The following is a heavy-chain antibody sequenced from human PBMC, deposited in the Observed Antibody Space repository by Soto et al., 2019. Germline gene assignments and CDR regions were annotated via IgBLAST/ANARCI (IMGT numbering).Heavy chain of an antibody. CDR1: GFTFSSYS. J-gene: IGHJ4*02. V-gene: IGHV3-21*01. Sequence: EVQLVESGGGVVKPGGSLRLSCAASGFTFSSYSMNWVRQAPGKGLEWVSSISSSSSYIYYADSVKGRFTISRDNAKNSLYLQMNSLRAEDTAVYYCARSPRRGVATRHWGQGTLVTVSS. CDR3: ARSPRRGVATRH. D-gene: IGHD5-12*01. CDR2: ISSSSSYI.